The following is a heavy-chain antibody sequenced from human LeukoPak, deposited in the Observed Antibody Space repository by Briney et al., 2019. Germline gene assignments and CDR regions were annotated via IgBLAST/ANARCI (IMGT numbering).Heavy chain of an antibody. CDR2: IYYSGST. Sequence: SETLSLTCTVSGGSLSSYYWSWIRQPPGKGLEWIGYIYYSGSTNYNPSLKSRVTISVDTSKNQFSLKLSSVTAADTAVYYCAGTYYYDSSAYYYPWGQGTMVTVSS. CDR1: GGSLSSYY. D-gene: IGHD3-22*01. CDR3: AGTYYYDSSAYYYP. J-gene: IGHJ3*01. V-gene: IGHV4-59*01.